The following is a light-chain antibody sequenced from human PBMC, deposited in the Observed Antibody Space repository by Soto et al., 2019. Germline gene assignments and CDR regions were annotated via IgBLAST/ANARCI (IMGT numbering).Light chain of an antibody. CDR2: KAS. CDR3: QQYNSYLMYT. Sequence: DIQMTQSPSTLSASVGDRVTITCRASQSISSWLAWYQQKPGKAPKLLIYKASSLESGVPSRFSGSGSGTEFTLTNSSLQPDDFATYYCQQYNSYLMYTFGQGTKLEIK. V-gene: IGKV1-5*03. J-gene: IGKJ2*01. CDR1: QSISSW.